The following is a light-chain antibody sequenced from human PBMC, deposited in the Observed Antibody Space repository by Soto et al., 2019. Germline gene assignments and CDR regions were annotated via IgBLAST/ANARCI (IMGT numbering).Light chain of an antibody. CDR2: GNS. Sequence: QSVLTQPPSVSGAPGQRVTISCTGSSSNIGAGYDVHWYQQLPGTAPKLLISGNSNRPSGVPDRFSGSKSGTSASLAITGLQAEDEPDYYCQSYDSSLSGWVFGGGTKVTVL. CDR1: SSNIGAGYD. V-gene: IGLV1-40*01. CDR3: QSYDSSLSGWV. J-gene: IGLJ3*02.